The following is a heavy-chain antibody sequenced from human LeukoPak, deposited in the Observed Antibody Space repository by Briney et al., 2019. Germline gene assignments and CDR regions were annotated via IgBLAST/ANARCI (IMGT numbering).Heavy chain of an antibody. CDR1: GGSFSGYY. Sequence: ASETLSLTCAVYGGSFSGYYWSWIRQPPGKGLEWIGEINHSGSTNYNPSLKSRVTISVDTSKNQFSLKLRSVTAADTAVYYCARRGTIFGVLDYWGQGTLVTVSP. J-gene: IGHJ4*02. V-gene: IGHV4-34*01. CDR2: INHSGST. CDR3: ARRGTIFGVLDY. D-gene: IGHD3-3*01.